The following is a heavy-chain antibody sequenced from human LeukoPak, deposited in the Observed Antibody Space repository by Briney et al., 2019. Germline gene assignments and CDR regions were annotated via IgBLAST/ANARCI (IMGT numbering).Heavy chain of an antibody. V-gene: IGHV1-2*02. CDR2: VNPTSGGT. Sequence: ASVKVSCKTSGYTFTSYYMHWVRQAPGQGLEWIGWVNPTSGGTNYAQKSQGRVTMTRDTSISTAYMELSRLRSDDTAVYYCARVYYYYDSSGILTLYFDYWGQGTLVTVSS. CDR1: GYTFTSYY. J-gene: IGHJ4*02. D-gene: IGHD3-22*01. CDR3: ARVYYYYDSSGILTLYFDY.